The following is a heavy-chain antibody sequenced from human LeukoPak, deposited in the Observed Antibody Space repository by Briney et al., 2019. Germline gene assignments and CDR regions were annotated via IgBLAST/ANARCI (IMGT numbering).Heavy chain of an antibody. CDR3: ARDLLPGIAAFDY. Sequence: PGGSLRLSCAASGFTFNSYAMTWVRQAPGKGLEWVSTISGSGGSTYYADSVKGRFTISRDNAKNSLYLQMNSLRAEDTAVYYCARDLLPGIAAFDYWGQGTLVTVSS. J-gene: IGHJ4*02. V-gene: IGHV3-23*01. CDR2: ISGSGGST. D-gene: IGHD6-13*01. CDR1: GFTFNSYA.